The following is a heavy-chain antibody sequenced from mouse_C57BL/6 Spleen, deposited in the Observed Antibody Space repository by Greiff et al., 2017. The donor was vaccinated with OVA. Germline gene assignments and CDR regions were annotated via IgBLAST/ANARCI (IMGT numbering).Heavy chain of an antibody. CDR1: GYAFSSYW. CDR2: IYPGDGDT. Sequence: QVQLQQSGAELVKPGASVKISCKASGYAFSSYWMNWVKQRPGKGLEWIGQIYPGDGDTNYNGKFKGKATLTADKSSSTAYMQLSSLTSEDSAVYFCARSDIYYAMDYWGQGTSVTVSS. V-gene: IGHV1-80*01. J-gene: IGHJ4*01. CDR3: ARSDIYYAMDY.